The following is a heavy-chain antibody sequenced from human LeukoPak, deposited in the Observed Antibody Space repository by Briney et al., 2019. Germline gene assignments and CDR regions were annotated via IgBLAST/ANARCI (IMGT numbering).Heavy chain of an antibody. D-gene: IGHD6-13*01. CDR2: ISSSSRYI. CDR3: ARVAEAAAFDY. CDR1: GFTFSSYS. V-gene: IGHV3-21*01. J-gene: IGHJ4*02. Sequence: GALRLSCAASGFTFSSYSMTWVRQAPGKGLEWVSSISSSSRYIYYADSMKGRFTISRDNAKNSLFLQMNSLRAEDTAVYYCARVAEAAAFDYWGQGTLVTVSS.